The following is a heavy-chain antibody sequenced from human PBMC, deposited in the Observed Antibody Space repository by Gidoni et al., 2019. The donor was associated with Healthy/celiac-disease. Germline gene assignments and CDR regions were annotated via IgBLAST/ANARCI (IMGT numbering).Heavy chain of an antibody. Sequence: QVQLVESGGGLVKPGGSLRLSCAASGFTFGDYYMSWIRQAPGKGLEGVSKISSSGSTIYYEDSVKGRFTISRDNAKNSLYLQMNSLRAEDTAVYYCARLKEQQQLLLTYWYFDLWGRGTLVTVSS. CDR3: ARLKEQQQLLLTYWYFDL. D-gene: IGHD6-13*01. V-gene: IGHV3-11*01. CDR2: ISSSGSTI. CDR1: GFTFGDYY. J-gene: IGHJ2*01.